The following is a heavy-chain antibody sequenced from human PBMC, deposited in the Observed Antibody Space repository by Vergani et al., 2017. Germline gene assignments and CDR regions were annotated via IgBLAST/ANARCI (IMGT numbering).Heavy chain of an antibody. CDR3: ARVAVGPAAPNYNWFDP. J-gene: IGHJ5*02. CDR2: IYYSGST. CDR1: GGSISSGGYY. D-gene: IGHD2-2*01. Sequence: QVQLQESGPGLVKPSQTLSLTCTVSGGSISSGGYYWSWIRQHPGKGLEWIGYIYYSGSTYYNPSLKGRVTISEDTSKNQFCLKLSSVTAADTAVYYCARVAVGPAAPNYNWFDPWGQGTLVTVSS. V-gene: IGHV4-31*03.